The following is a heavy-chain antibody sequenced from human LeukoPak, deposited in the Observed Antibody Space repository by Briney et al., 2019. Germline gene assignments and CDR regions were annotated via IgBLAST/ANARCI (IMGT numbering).Heavy chain of an antibody. D-gene: IGHD6-19*01. CDR2: IFGSGRNT. V-gene: IGHV3-23*01. J-gene: IGHJ3*01. Sequence: PGGSLSLSCAASGFTFSSYVMSWVRQAPGKGLEWVSGIFGSGRNTYYADSVKGRFTISRENSKNTVNLHMNSLLAEDTAVYYCASGFSSSWGQGTMVTVSS. CDR1: GFTFSSYV. CDR3: ASGFSSS.